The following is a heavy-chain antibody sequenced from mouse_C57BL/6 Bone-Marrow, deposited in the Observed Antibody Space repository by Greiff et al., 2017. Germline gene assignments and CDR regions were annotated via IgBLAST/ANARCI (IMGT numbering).Heavy chain of an antibody. CDR2: IDPENGDT. J-gene: IGHJ1*03. Sequence: EVQRVESGAELVRPGASVKLSCTASGFNIKDDYMHWVKQRPEQGLEWIGWIDPENGDTEYASKFQGKATITADTSSNTAYLQLSSLTSEDTAVYYCTTLPGYFDVWGTGTTVTVSS. CDR3: TTLPGYFDV. V-gene: IGHV14-4*01. CDR1: GFNIKDDY.